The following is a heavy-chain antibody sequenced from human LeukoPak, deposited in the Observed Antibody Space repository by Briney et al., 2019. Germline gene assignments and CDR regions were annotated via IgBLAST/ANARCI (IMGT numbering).Heavy chain of an antibody. Sequence: GGSLRLSCAASGFTFSSYGMHWVRQAPGKGLEWVAVISYDGSNKYYADSVKGRLTISRDNSKNTLYLQMNSLRAEDTAVYYCAKTGPRGLYYFDYWGQGTLVTVSS. CDR3: AKTGPRGLYYFDY. V-gene: IGHV3-30*18. CDR1: GFTFSSYG. J-gene: IGHJ4*02. CDR2: ISYDGSNK.